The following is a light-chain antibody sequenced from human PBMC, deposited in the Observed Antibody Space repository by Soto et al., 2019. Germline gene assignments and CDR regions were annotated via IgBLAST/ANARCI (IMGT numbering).Light chain of an antibody. J-gene: IGLJ1*01. CDR3: MTVAGSSSV. V-gene: IGLV2-8*01. CDR1: SSDVGGDHY. Sequence: QCCLTQPPSTSGSTEQSFAIAGPGTSSDVGGDHYVSWYQQQPGKGPKRMIYEVNTRPAGVLVGCSGSKSGNTDSLTVSGLQVEDEADYYCMTVAGSSSVFGGETKVT. CDR2: EVN.